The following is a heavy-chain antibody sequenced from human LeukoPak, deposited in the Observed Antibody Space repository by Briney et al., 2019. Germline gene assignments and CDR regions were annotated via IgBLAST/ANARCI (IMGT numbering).Heavy chain of an antibody. D-gene: IGHD3-3*01. V-gene: IGHV4-59*08. CDR2: ISSTGDS. CDR3: ARHSNFWDLNY. J-gene: IGHJ4*02. Sequence: SETLSLTCSVSGSSISTYHWAWIRQPPGKRLEWIGYISSTGDSNYNPSLESRLTMSVDMSKKQFSLSLTSVTAADTAVYYCARHSNFWDLNYWGQGTLVVVSS. CDR1: GSSISTYH.